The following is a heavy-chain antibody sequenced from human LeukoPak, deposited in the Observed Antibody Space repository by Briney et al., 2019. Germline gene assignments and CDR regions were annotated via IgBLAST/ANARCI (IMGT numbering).Heavy chain of an antibody. J-gene: IGHJ5*02. V-gene: IGHV4-59*01. CDR1: GASISNYY. CDR2: IYYSRST. CDR3: ARGRRGDCFEFNWFDP. D-gene: IGHD3-16*01. Sequence: SETLSLTCTVSGASISNYYWSWIRQPPGKGLEWIGYIYYSRSTNNNPSLKSRVTISVDTSKDQFSLKLNSVTAADTAVYYCARGRRGDCFEFNWFDPWGQGTLVTVSS.